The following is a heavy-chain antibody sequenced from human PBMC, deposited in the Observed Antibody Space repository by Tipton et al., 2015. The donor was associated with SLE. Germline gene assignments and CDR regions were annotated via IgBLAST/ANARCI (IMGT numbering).Heavy chain of an antibody. Sequence: TLSLTCTVSGGSISSSSYYWGWIRQPPGKGLEWIGSIYYSGCTYYNPSLKSRVTISVDTSKNQFSRRLSSVTAADTAEYYCARWTRKAFDIWGQGTMVAVSS. CDR2: IYYSGCT. J-gene: IGHJ3*02. CDR1: GGSISSSSYY. D-gene: IGHD1-14*01. CDR3: ARWTRKAFDI. V-gene: IGHV4-39*07.